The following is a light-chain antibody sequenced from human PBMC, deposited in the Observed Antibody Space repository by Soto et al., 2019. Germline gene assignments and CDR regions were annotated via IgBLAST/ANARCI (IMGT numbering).Light chain of an antibody. Sequence: DIQMTQSPSTLSASVGDRATITCRASQSISSWLAWYQQKPGRAPQLLIYDSSTLEPGVPSRFRGSGSGTEFTLTINGLQPDDFATYYCQQYDGYSPQTFGQGTKVDIK. J-gene: IGKJ1*01. CDR1: QSISSW. CDR2: DSS. V-gene: IGKV1-5*01. CDR3: QQYDGYSPQT.